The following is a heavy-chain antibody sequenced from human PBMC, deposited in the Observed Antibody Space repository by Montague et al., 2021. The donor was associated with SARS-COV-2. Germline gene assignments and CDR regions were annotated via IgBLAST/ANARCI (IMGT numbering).Heavy chain of an antibody. J-gene: IGHJ6*02. D-gene: IGHD2-21*02. V-gene: IGHV6-1*01. CDR2: TYYRSKWYN. CDR3: ASPIVVVTAPNYYGMDV. Sequence: CAISGDSVSSNSATWNWVRQSPSRGLKWLGRTYYRSKWYNDYAVSVRGRVTINPDTSKNQFSLQLNSVTAADTAVYYCASPIVVVTAPNYYGMDVWGQGTTVTVSS. CDR1: GDSVSSNSAT.